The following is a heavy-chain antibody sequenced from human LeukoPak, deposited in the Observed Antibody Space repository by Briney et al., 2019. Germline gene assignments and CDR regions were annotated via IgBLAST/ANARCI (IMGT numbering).Heavy chain of an antibody. V-gene: IGHV4-61*09. J-gene: IGHJ3*02. D-gene: IGHD1-26*01. Sequence: SETLSLTCTVSGNSISSDDNYWSWIRQPAGKGLEWIGHIYTSGSTNYNPSLKIPITISGDTSKNQFYLSLSYVTAADTALYYCARSGIFTCADDGIVCSYVVFDIGGEGAMVSVSS. CDR1: GNSISSDDNY. CDR3: ARSGIFTCADDGIVCSYVVFDI. CDR2: IYTSGST.